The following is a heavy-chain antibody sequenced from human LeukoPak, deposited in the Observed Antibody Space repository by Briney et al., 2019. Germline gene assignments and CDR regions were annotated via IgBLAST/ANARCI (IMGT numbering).Heavy chain of an antibody. CDR2: INPNSGGT. CDR1: GYTFTGYY. D-gene: IGHD5-18*01. J-gene: IGHJ6*03. CDR3: ARGNLDTAMVTSPFDYYYYMDV. V-gene: IGHV1-2*02. Sequence: ASVKVSCTASGYTFTGYYMHWVRQAPGQGLEWMGWINPNSGGTNYAQKFQGRVTMTRDTSISTAYMELSRLRSDDTAVYYCARGNLDTAMVTSPFDYYYYMDVWGKGTTVTVSS.